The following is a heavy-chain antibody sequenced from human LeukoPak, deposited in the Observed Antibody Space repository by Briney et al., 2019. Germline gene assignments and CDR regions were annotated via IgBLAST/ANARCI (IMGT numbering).Heavy chain of an antibody. CDR1: GGTFSSYA. CDR3: ARSRVDSGSYYRFDY. Sequence: ASVKVSCKASGGTFSSYAISWVRQAPGQGLEGMGGIIPIFGTANYAQKFQGRVTITADKSTSTAYMELSSLRSEDTAVYYCARSRVDSGSYYRFDYWGQGTLVTVSS. V-gene: IGHV1-69*06. D-gene: IGHD1-26*01. J-gene: IGHJ4*02. CDR2: IIPIFGTA.